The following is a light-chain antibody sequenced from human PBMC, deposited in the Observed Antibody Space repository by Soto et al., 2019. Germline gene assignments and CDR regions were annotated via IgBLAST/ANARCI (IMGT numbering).Light chain of an antibody. J-gene: IGKJ1*01. CDR3: QQYNNWPPWT. Sequence: IVMTQSPATLSVSPGEGVTLSCRASQSVRSHLAWYQQKPGQPPRLLIYGASTRATGIPARFSGSGFGTEFTLTISSLQPEDFATYYCQQYNNWPPWTFGQGTKVDIK. CDR2: GAS. V-gene: IGKV3-15*01. CDR1: QSVRSH.